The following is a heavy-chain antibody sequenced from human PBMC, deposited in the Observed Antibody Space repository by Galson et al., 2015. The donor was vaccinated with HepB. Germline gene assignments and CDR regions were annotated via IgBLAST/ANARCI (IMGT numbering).Heavy chain of an antibody. CDR1: GYTFTSYY. Sequence: SVKVSGKASGYTFTSYYMHWVRQAPGQGLEWMGIINPSGGSTSYAQKFQGRVTMTRDTSTSTVYMELSSLRSEDTAVYYCARQEGVGSSWSTDFAYWRQGTLVTVSS. CDR2: INPSGGST. V-gene: IGHV1-46*01. CDR3: ARQEGVGSSWSTDFAY. D-gene: IGHD6-13*01. J-gene: IGHJ4*02.